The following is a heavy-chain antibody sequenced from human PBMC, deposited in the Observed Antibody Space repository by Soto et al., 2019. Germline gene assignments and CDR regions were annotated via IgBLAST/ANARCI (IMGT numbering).Heavy chain of an antibody. D-gene: IGHD3-10*01. CDR3: ANLLRTFGELSGVTDYMDV. J-gene: IGHJ6*03. CDR2: ISGSGGST. Sequence: GGSLRLSCAASGFTFSSYAMSWVRQAPGKGLEWVSAISGSGGSTYYADSVKGRFTISRDNSKNTLYLQMNSLRAEDTAVYYCANLLRTFGELSGVTDYMDVWGKGTTVTVSS. CDR1: GFTFSSYA. V-gene: IGHV3-23*01.